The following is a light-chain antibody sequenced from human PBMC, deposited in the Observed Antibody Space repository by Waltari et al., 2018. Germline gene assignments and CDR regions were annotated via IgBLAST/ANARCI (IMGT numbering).Light chain of an antibody. J-gene: IGKJ3*01. CDR3: QQYSSFPLI. CDR2: KAS. V-gene: IGKV1-5*03. Sequence: QMTQSPSTLSASIGDRVTITCRASQTINDWLAWYQQKPGRAPKLLIYKASDLESGVPSRFSGSGSGTEFTLTISSLQPDDFATYYCQQYSSFPLIFGPGTRVEIK. CDR1: QTINDW.